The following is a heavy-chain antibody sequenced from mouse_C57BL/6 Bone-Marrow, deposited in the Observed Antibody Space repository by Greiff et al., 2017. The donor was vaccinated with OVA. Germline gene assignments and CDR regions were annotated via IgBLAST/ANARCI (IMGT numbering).Heavy chain of an antibody. V-gene: IGHV2-9*01. CDR1: GFSLTSYG. Sequence: VQLQESGPGLVAPSQSLSITCTVSGFSLTSYGVDWVRQPPGKGLEWLGVIWGGGSTNYNSALMSRLSISKDNSTSQVFLKLNSLQTDVTAMYYGALYDGYVRHYCDYWGQGTTLTVSS. J-gene: IGHJ2*01. CDR2: IWGGGST. CDR3: ALYDGYVRHYCDY. D-gene: IGHD2-3*01.